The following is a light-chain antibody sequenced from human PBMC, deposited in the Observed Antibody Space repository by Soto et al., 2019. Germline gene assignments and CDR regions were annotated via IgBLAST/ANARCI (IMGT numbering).Light chain of an antibody. Sequence: EILLTQSPGTLSLSPGERATLSCMASQSVSNNYLAWYQQKPGQAPRLLIYGASNRATGIPDRFSGSGSGTEFTLTISSLQPDDFATYYCQHYNSYKTFGQGTKVDIK. J-gene: IGKJ1*01. CDR2: GAS. CDR3: QHYNSYKT. V-gene: IGKV3-20*01. CDR1: QSVSNNY.